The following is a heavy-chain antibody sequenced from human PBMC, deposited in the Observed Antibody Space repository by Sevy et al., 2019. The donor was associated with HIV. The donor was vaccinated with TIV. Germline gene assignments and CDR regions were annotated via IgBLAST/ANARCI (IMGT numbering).Heavy chain of an antibody. CDR1: GGSVSSTSYY. D-gene: IGHD3-22*01. CDR2: IYYSGST. Sequence: SETLSLTCTVSGGSVSSTSYYWSWIRQPPGKGLEWIGYIYYSGSTNYNPALKSRVIISGHTSRNQFSLKLSSVTAADTAVYYCARAVYHDSTGYYLDPYYFDYWGQGTLVTVSS. V-gene: IGHV4-61*01. J-gene: IGHJ4*02. CDR3: ARAVYHDSTGYYLDPYYFDY.